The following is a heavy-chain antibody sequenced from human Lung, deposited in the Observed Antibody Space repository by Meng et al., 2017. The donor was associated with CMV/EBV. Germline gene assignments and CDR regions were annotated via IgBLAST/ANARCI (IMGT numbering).Heavy chain of an antibody. J-gene: IGHJ4*02. V-gene: IGHV4-39*01. CDR2: IYYSGNT. Sequence: QLQLQESGPGLVRPSETLSLTCTVSTGSISNSNHYWVWIRQPPGKGLEWSGSIYYSGNTYYNPSLRSRVTISVDTSKNQFSLNLSSVTAADTAVYYCARLYYYGSGSDDYWGQGTLVTVSS. D-gene: IGHD3-10*01. CDR3: ARLYYYGSGSDDY. CDR1: TGSISNSNHY.